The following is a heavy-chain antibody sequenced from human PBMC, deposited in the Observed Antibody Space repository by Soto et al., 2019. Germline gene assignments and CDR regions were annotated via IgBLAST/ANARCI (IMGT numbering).Heavy chain of an antibody. Sequence: EVQLVESGGGLVQPGGSLRLSCAASGFTFSSYWMSWVRQAPGKGLEWVANIMQDGSEKYYVDSVKGRFTISRDNAKNSLYLQMNSLRAEDTAVYYCARYGSSGYYYPNCGMDVWGQGTTVTVAS. D-gene: IGHD3-22*01. CDR2: IMQDGSEK. J-gene: IGHJ6*02. CDR1: GFTFSSYW. CDR3: ARYGSSGYYYPNCGMDV. V-gene: IGHV3-7*01.